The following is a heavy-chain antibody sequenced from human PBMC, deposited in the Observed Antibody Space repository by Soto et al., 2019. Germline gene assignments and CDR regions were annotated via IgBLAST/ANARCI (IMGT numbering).Heavy chain of an antibody. CDR1: GGTFSSYS. D-gene: IGHD2-21*02. CDR2: IIPIFGTA. J-gene: IGHJ3*02. CDR3: AYCGGDCYPDDAFDI. Sequence: SVKVSCKASGGTFSSYSISWVRQAPGQGLEWMGGIIPIFGTANYAQKFQGRVTITADKSTSTAYMELSSLRSEDTAVYYCAYCGGDCYPDDAFDIWGQGTMVTVSS. V-gene: IGHV1-69*06.